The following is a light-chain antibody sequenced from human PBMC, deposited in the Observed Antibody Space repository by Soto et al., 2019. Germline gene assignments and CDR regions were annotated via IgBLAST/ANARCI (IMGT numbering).Light chain of an antibody. Sequence: IQLTQSPSSLSASVGDRVTITCRASQDMDSDLAWYQQKPGKAPNLLMYGASTLQSGVPSRFSGRGSGADFTLTISSLQPKDFATYYCQQYNTYPFTFGPGTAVDIK. J-gene: IGKJ3*01. CDR3: QQYNTYPFT. V-gene: IGKV1-9*01. CDR1: QDMDSD. CDR2: GAS.